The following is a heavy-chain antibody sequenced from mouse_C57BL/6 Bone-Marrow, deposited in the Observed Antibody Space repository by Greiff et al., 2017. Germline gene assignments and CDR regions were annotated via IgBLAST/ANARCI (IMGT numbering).Heavy chain of an antibody. J-gene: IGHJ1*03. CDR1: GYTFTEYT. V-gene: IGHV1-62-2*01. CDR3: SRHEPYYYGSSYGYFDV. Sequence: VKLVESGAELVKPGASVTLSCKASGYTFTEYTIHWVKQRSGQGLEWIGWFYPGSGSIKYNEKFKDTATLTADKSSSTVYMELSRLTSDDSAVYFCSRHEPYYYGSSYGYFDVWGTGTTVTVSS. CDR2: FYPGSGSI. D-gene: IGHD1-1*01.